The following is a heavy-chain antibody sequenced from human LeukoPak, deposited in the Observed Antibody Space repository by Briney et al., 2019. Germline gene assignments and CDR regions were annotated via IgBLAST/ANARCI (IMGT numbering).Heavy chain of an antibody. CDR3: VRGYSFGPYGMDV. D-gene: IGHD2-15*01. Sequence: GGSLRLSCSASGFPFSSYAMHWVRQAPGKGLEYVSAISDSGGSTYYADSVKGRFTISRDSSKNTLYLQMSSLRAEDTAVYFCVRGYSFGPYGMDVWGQGTTVTVSS. V-gene: IGHV3-64D*09. CDR2: ISDSGGST. CDR1: GFPFSSYA. J-gene: IGHJ6*02.